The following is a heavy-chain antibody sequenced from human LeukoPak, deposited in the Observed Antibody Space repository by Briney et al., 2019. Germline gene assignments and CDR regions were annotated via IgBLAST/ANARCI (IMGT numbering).Heavy chain of an antibody. D-gene: IGHD3-22*01. CDR1: GFTFSSYA. J-gene: IGHJ3*02. V-gene: IGHV3-23*01. CDR2: ISGSGGST. CDR3: AKVRDSSGYYSDAFDI. Sequence: GGSLRLSCAASGFTFSSYAMSWVRQAPGKGLEWVSAISGSGGSTYYADSVKGRFTISRDNSKNTVYLQMNSLRAEDTAVYYCAKVRDSSGYYSDAFDIWGQGTMVTVSS.